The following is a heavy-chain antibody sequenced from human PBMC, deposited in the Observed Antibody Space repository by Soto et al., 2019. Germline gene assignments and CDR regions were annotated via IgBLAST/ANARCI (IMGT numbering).Heavy chain of an antibody. V-gene: IGHV1-2*02. CDR3: VREESYYDSRVFDT. CDR1: GFIFTGYY. CDR2: INGHSGVT. D-gene: IGHD3-22*01. J-gene: IGHJ5*02. Sequence: QVQLVQSGPEVTKPGASVKVSCKASGFIFTGYYIHWVRQAPGQRLEWMGWINGHSGVTSYSQTFQGRVTMTRDTPTTTDYMELSSLTSDDTALYYCVREESYYDSRVFDTWGQGTLVTVSS.